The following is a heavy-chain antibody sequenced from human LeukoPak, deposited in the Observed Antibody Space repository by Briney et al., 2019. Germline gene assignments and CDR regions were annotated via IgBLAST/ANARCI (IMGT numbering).Heavy chain of an antibody. V-gene: IGHV4-38-2*02. CDR1: GYSISSGYY. CDR3: ARGGLRDYYYGMDV. Sequence: SETLSLTCTVSGYSISSGYYWGWIRPPPGKGLEWIGSIYHSGSTYYNPSLKSRVTISVDTSKNQFSLKLSSVTAADTAVYYCARGGLRDYYYGMDVWGQGTTVTVSS. CDR2: IYHSGST. D-gene: IGHD5-12*01. J-gene: IGHJ6*02.